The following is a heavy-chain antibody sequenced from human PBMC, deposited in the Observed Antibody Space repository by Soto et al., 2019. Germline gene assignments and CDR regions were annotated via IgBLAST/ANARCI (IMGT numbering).Heavy chain of an antibody. J-gene: IGHJ6*03. D-gene: IGHD3-3*01. CDR2: IKQDGSEK. V-gene: IGHV3-7*01. Sequence: PGGSLRLSCAASGFTFSSYWMSWVRQAPGKGLEWVANIKQDGSEKYYVDSVKGRFTISRDNAKNSLYLQMNGLRAEDTAVYYCARDRNDYDFWSGYYSQFVDYYYYMDVWGKGTTVTVSS. CDR3: ARDRNDYDFWSGYYSQFVDYYYYMDV. CDR1: GFTFSSYW.